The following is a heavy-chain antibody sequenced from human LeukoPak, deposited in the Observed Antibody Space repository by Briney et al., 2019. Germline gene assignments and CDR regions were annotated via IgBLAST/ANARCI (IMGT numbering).Heavy chain of an antibody. CDR2: IYSGGST. CDR1: GFTVSSNY. D-gene: IGHD3-3*01. CDR3: ARVTGGEWLLYNWFDP. J-gene: IGHJ5*02. V-gene: IGHV3-66*02. Sequence: GGSLRLSCAASGFTVSSNYMSWVRQAPGKGLEWVSVIYSGGSTYYADSVKGRFTISRDNSKNTLYLQMNSLRAEDTAVYYCARVTGGEWLLYNWFDPWGQGTLVTASS.